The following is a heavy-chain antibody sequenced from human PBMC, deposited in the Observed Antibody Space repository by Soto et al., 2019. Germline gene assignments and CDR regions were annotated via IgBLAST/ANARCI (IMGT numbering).Heavy chain of an antibody. D-gene: IGHD3-10*01. CDR2: INHSGST. J-gene: IGHJ6*03. CDR3: ARKSRGSGSYGGRYMDV. V-gene: IGHV4-34*01. CDR1: GGSFSGYY. Sequence: SETLSLTCAVYGGSFSGYYWSWIRQPPGKGLEWIGEINHSGSTNYNPSLKSRVTISVDTSKNQFSLKLSSVTAADTAVYYCARKSRGSGSYGGRYMDVWGKGTTVTVSS.